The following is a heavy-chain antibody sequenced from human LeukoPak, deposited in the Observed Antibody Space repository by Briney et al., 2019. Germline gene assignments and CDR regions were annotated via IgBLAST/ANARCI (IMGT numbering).Heavy chain of an antibody. V-gene: IGHV4-39*07. D-gene: IGHD3-10*01. CDR3: ADGSGSYTSPWFDP. J-gene: IGHJ5*02. CDR2: IYYSGST. Sequence: SETLSLTCTVSGGSISSSSYYWGWIRQPPGKGLEWIGSIYYSGSTYYNPSLKSRVTISVDTSKNQFSLKLSSVTAADTAVYYCADGSGSYTSPWFDPWGQGTLVTVSS. CDR1: GGSISSSSYY.